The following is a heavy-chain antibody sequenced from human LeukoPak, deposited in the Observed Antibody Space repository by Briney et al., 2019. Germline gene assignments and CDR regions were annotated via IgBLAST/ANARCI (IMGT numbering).Heavy chain of an antibody. D-gene: IGHD3-10*01. V-gene: IGHV3-30*04. Sequence: PGGFLRLSCAASGFTFSSYAMHWVRQAPGKGLEWVAVISYDGSNKYYADSVKGRFTISRDNSKNTLYLQMNSLRAEDTAVYYCARDQRRILWFGELSAFDYWGQGTLVTVSS. CDR2: ISYDGSNK. J-gene: IGHJ4*02. CDR3: ARDQRRILWFGELSAFDY. CDR1: GFTFSSYA.